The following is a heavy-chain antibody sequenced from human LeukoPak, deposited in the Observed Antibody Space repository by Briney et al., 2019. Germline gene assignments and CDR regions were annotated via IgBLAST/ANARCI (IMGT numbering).Heavy chain of an antibody. CDR1: GFTFSNYG. D-gene: IGHD3-22*01. Sequence: GGSLRLSCTASGFTFSNYGMHWVRQAPGKGLEWVAVISYDGSNEYYADSVKGRFTITRDNSKNTLFLQMNSLRPEDTAVYHCAKVALFSGYYPPFDYWGQGTLVTVSS. CDR2: ISYDGSNE. CDR3: AKVALFSGYYPPFDY. V-gene: IGHV3-30*18. J-gene: IGHJ4*02.